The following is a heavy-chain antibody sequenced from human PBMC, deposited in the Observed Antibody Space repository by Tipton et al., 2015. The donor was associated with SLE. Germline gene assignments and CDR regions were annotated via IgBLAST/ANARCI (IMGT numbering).Heavy chain of an antibody. V-gene: IGHV4-39*07. CDR2: IYSSGSA. CDR1: GGSINSGIYS. CDR3: ASLNVVATIANF. D-gene: IGHD5-12*01. J-gene: IGHJ4*02. Sequence: TLSLTCTVSGGSINSGIYSWVWIRQPPGKGLEWIGNIYSSGSAYYNPSLKSRVTISLHTSKNQFSLKLSSVTAADMAVYYCASLNVVATIANFWGQGTLVTVSS.